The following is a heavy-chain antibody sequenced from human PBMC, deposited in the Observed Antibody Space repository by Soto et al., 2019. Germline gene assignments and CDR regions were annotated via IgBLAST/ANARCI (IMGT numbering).Heavy chain of an antibody. V-gene: IGHV1-8*01. CDR3: EVTTGF. Sequence: GASVKVSCKASGYTFTEYDLNWVRQAPGQGLEYMGWVSPENRNAGYAPQFRGRVSMTTDTSISTAYLELTNLTYEDTAVYYCEVTTGFWGQGTMVTVS. CDR1: GYTFTEYD. CDR2: VSPENRNA. J-gene: IGHJ4*02. D-gene: IGHD1-1*01.